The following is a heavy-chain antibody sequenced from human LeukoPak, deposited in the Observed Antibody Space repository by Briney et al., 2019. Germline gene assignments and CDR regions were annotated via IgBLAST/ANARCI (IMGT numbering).Heavy chain of an antibody. V-gene: IGHV3-74*01. D-gene: IGHD2-2*01. J-gene: IGHJ4*02. CDR3: VSFYETY. CDR2: INRDGSWT. Sequence: GGSLRLSCAASGNYWMHWVRQAPGKGLVWVSHINRDGSWTSYADSVKGRFTISKDNAKNTVYLQMNNLRAEDTAVYYCVSFYETYWGRGTLVTVSS. CDR1: GNYW.